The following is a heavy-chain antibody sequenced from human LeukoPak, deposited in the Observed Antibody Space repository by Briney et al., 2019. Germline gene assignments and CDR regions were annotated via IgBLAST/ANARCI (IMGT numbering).Heavy chain of an antibody. D-gene: IGHD2-2*01. CDR2: INHSGST. Sequence: PSETLSLTCAVYGGSFSGYYWSWIRQPPGKGLEWIGEINHSGSTNYNPSLKSRVTISVDTSKNQFSLKLSSVTAADTAVYYCARGKVLAVVPAAMAPTRNWFDPWGQGTLVTVSS. V-gene: IGHV4-34*01. CDR3: ARGKVLAVVPAAMAPTRNWFDP. CDR1: GGSFSGYY. J-gene: IGHJ5*02.